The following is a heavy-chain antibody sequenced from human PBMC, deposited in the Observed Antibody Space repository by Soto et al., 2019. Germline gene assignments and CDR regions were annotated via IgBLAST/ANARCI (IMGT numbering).Heavy chain of an antibody. CDR3: ARVGPQILWLIY. J-gene: IGHJ4*02. V-gene: IGHV1-18*01. CDR1: GYIFTTYG. Sequence: ASVKVSCKASGYIFTTYGISWVRQAPGQGLEWMGWISANNGNTYYAQKFQGRVIMTTDTSTSTAYMELRGLRSDDTAVYYCARVGPQILWLIYWGQGTLVTVSS. CDR2: ISANNGNT. D-gene: IGHD3-10*01.